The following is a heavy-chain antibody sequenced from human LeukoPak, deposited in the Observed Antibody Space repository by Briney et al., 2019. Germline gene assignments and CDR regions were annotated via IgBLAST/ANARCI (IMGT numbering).Heavy chain of an antibody. CDR1: GFTFSSYA. CDR3: ARDGDRSFDY. V-gene: IGHV3-30-3*01. J-gene: IGHJ4*02. Sequence: GGSLRLSCAASGFTFSSYAMHWVRQAPGKGLEWVAVISYDGSNKYYADSVKGRFTISRDNSKNTLYLQMNSLRAEDTAVYYCARDGDRSFDYWGQGTLVTASS. CDR2: ISYDGSNK. D-gene: IGHD7-27*01.